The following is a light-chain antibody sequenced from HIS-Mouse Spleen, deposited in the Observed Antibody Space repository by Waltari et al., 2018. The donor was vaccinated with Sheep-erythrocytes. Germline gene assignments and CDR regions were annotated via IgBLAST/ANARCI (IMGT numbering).Light chain of an antibody. CDR2: KDS. J-gene: IGLJ3*02. V-gene: IGLV3-25*03. Sequence: SYELTQPPSVSVSPGQTARIPCSGAALPKQYAYWYQQKPGQAPVLGIYKDSGRPSGIPERFSGSSSGTTVTLTISGVQAEDEADYYCQSADSSGTYWVFGGGTKLTVL. CDR3: QSADSSGTYWV. CDR1: ALPKQY.